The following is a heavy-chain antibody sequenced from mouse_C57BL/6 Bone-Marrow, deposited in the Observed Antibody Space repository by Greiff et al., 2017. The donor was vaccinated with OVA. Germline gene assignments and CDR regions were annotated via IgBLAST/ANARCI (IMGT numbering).Heavy chain of an antibody. V-gene: IGHV1-69*01. CDR2: IDPSDSYT. CDR1: GYTFTSYW. J-gene: IGHJ1*03. D-gene: IGHD1-1*01. Sequence: QVQLQQSGAELVMPGASVKLSCKASGYTFTSYWMHWVKQRPGQGLEWIGEIDPSDSYTNYNQKFKGKSTLTVDKSSSTAYMQLSSLTSEDSAVYYCARYYYGTPYWYFDVWGTGTTVTVSS. CDR3: ARYYYGTPYWYFDV.